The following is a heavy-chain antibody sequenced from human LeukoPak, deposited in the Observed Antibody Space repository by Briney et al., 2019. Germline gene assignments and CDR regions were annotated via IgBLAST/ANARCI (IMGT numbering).Heavy chain of an antibody. D-gene: IGHD5-18*01. CDR1: GHTFTGYY. J-gene: IGHJ6*02. CDR2: INPNSGGT. Sequence: ASVKVSCKASGHTFTGYYMHWVRQAPGQGLEWMGWINPNSGGTNYAQKFQGRVTMTRDTSISTAYVELSRLRSDDTAVYYCARSYNYGSTYGMDVWGQGTTVTVSS. V-gene: IGHV1-2*02. CDR3: ARSYNYGSTYGMDV.